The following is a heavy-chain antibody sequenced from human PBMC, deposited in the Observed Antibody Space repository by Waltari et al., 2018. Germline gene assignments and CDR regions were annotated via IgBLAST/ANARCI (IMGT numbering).Heavy chain of an antibody. D-gene: IGHD4-17*01. Sequence: QVQLQESGPGLVKPSQTLSLTCTVSGGSISSGSYYWSWLRQPAGKGLEWIGRIYTSGSTNYNPSLKSRVTISVDTSKNQFSLKLSSVTAADTAVYYCARSVTRPAFDPWGQGTLVTVSS. J-gene: IGHJ5*02. CDR1: GGSISSGSYY. V-gene: IGHV4-61*02. CDR3: ARSVTRPAFDP. CDR2: IYTSGST.